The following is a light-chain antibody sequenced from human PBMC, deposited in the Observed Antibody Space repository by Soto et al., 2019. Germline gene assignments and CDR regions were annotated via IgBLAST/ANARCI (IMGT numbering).Light chain of an antibody. Sequence: EIVMTQSPATLSVSPGERVTLSCRASQSVYTTLAWYQQKPGQSPRLLVYGVSTRAAGVPAKFCRSGSGTEFTLTIDSLQSEDCAVYYCQQYKQWPLTFGGGTKVDIK. CDR3: QQYKQWPLT. CDR1: QSVYTT. J-gene: IGKJ4*01. CDR2: GVS. V-gene: IGKV3D-15*01.